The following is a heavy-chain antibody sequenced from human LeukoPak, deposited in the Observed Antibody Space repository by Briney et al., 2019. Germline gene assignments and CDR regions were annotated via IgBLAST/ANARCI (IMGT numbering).Heavy chain of an antibody. D-gene: IGHD1-1*01. CDR1: GFTFSSYW. J-gene: IGHJ4*02. V-gene: IGHV3-7*01. CDR3: ARRRPVTEGTFGPFDF. CDR2: IKEDGSEQ. Sequence: PGGSLRLSCAASGFTFSSYWMSWVRPAPRKGLEWVANIKEDGSEQYYVDSLKGRFTLSRDNAKKSMSLQMNSLRDEDTAVYYCARRRPVTEGTFGPFDFWGQGTLVTVSP.